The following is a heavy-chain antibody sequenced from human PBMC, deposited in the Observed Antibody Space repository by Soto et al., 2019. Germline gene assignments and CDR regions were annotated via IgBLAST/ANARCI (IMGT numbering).Heavy chain of an antibody. CDR2: MSWDGNNK. Sequence: QVQVVESGGGVVQPGRSRRLSCAASGFSFSSYGMHWVRQAPGKGLEWVAIMSWDGNNKYYADSVRGRFTISRDSSKNTLFLQMNSLRVEDTAMYYCAKGGSSSARYFDRWGQGTLVTVSS. CDR1: GFSFSSYG. J-gene: IGHJ5*02. CDR3: AKGGSSSARYFDR. V-gene: IGHV3-30*18. D-gene: IGHD6-6*01.